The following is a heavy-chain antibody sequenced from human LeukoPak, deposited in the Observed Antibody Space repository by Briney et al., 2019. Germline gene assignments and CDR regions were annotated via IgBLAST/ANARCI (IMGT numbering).Heavy chain of an antibody. CDR1: GFTFSSYS. V-gene: IGHV3-21*01. D-gene: IGHD2-2*01. Sequence: GSLRLSCAASGFTFSSYSMNWVRQAPGKGLEWVSSISSISYIYYADSVKGRFTISRDNAKNSLYLQMNSLRAEDTAVYYCASSAPAANRPFYYYYYMDVWGKGTTVTVSS. CDR2: ISSISYI. CDR3: ASSAPAANRPFYYYYYMDV. J-gene: IGHJ6*03.